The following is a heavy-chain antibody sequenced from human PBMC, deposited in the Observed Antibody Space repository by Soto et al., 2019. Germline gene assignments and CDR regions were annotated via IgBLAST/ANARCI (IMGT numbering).Heavy chain of an antibody. J-gene: IGHJ4*02. D-gene: IGHD6-13*01. CDR3: ARVLAAAELSD. CDR1: GGSISSYY. CDR2: IYYSGST. Sequence: QVQLQESGPGLVKPSETLSLTCTVSGGSISSYYWSWIRQPPGKGLEWIGYIYYSGSTNYNPSLMSRVTISVDTSKNQFSLKLSSVTAADTAVYYCARVLAAAELSDWGQGTLVTVSS. V-gene: IGHV4-59*01.